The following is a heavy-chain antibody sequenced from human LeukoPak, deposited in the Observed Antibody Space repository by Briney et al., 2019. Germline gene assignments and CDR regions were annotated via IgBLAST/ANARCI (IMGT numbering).Heavy chain of an antibody. Sequence: GGSLRLSCAASGFTFSSYAMSWVRQAPGKGLEWVSAISGSGSSTYYADSVKGRFTISRDNSKNTLYLQMNSLRAEDTAVYYCAKEPPDYCSGGSCYVYYGMDVWGQGTTVTVSS. CDR3: AKEPPDYCSGGSCYVYYGMDV. CDR1: GFTFSSYA. CDR2: ISGSGSST. D-gene: IGHD2-15*01. V-gene: IGHV3-23*01. J-gene: IGHJ6*02.